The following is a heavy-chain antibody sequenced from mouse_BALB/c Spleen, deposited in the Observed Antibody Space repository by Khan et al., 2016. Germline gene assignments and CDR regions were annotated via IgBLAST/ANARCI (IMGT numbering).Heavy chain of an antibody. CDR2: IYPGDGDT. V-gene: IGHV1-80*01. CDR1: GHVFSRYW. Sequence: QVQLQQSGAELVRPGSSVKISCKASGHVFSRYWMNWVKQRPGQGLVWIGQIYPGDGDTSYNGKFKDKATLTADKSSITAYMQLSSLTSADSAVYFGARTSSYGNFAYWGQGTLVTVSA. D-gene: IGHD2-10*02. CDR3: ARTSSYGNFAY. J-gene: IGHJ3*01.